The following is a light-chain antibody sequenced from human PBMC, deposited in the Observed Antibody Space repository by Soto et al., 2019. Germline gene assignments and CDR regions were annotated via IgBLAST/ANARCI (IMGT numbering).Light chain of an antibody. CDR3: QVWDDSGDQVV. Sequence: SYELTQPPSVSVTPGQTARITCGGNNIGSKGVHWYQQKPGQAPVLVVYDDSDRPSGIPERFSGSNSGNTATLTINRVEAGDEADFFCQVWDDSGDQVVFGGGTKLTVL. J-gene: IGLJ2*01. CDR1: NIGSKG. V-gene: IGLV3-21*02. CDR2: DDS.